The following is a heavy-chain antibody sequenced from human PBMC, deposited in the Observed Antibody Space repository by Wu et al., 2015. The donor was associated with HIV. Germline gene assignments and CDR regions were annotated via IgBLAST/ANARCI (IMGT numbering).Heavy chain of an antibody. V-gene: IGHV1-46*03. Sequence: QVQLVQSGAEVQKPGASVKVSCKASGYTFTTYYIHWVRQAHGQGLEWVGVINPSENRVSYAQTFQGRVTMTRDTSTNTVYMELRSLKTEDTAVYFCANRNRVGNMEAFDIWGQGTKVIVSS. J-gene: IGHJ3*02. CDR3: ANRNRVGNMEAFDI. CDR2: INPSENRV. D-gene: IGHD5-24*01. CDR1: GYTFTTYY.